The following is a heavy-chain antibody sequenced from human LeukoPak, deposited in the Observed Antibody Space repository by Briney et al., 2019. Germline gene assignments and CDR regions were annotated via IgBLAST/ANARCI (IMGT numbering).Heavy chain of an antibody. D-gene: IGHD6-13*01. CDR1: GGSISSSNYY. CDR3: ARLGSSWFDP. Sequence: SETLSLTCTVSGGSISSSNYYWGWIRQPPGKGLEWIGTIYYSGSTYYNPSLNSRVTMSVDTSKNQFSLKLSSVTAPDTAVSYCARLGSSWFDPWGQGTLVTVSS. V-gene: IGHV4-39*01. J-gene: IGHJ5*02. CDR2: IYYSGST.